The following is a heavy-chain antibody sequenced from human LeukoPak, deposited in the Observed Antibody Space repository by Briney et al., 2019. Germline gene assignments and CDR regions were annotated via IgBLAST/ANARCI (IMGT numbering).Heavy chain of an antibody. V-gene: IGHV1-18*01. CDR3: ARDWYYDSSGYYPDPLDH. CDR1: GYTFTSHG. J-gene: IGHJ4*02. D-gene: IGHD3-22*01. Sequence: GASVKVSCKASGYTFTSHGISWVRQAPGQGLEWVGWISAYNGNTNHAQKLQGRVTMTTDTSTNTAYMELRSLRSDDTAVYYCARDWYYDSSGYYPDPLDHWGQGTLVTVSS. CDR2: ISAYNGNT.